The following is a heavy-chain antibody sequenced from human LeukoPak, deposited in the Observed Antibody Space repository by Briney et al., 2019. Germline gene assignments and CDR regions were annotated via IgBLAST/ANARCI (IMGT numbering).Heavy chain of an antibody. V-gene: IGHV4-59*11. J-gene: IGHJ6*03. CDR2: IYYSGST. CDR3: AISSYYYYYYTDV. Sequence: SETLSLTCTVSGGSISSHYWSWTRQPPGKGLEWIGYIYYSGSTNYNPSLKSRVTISVDTSKNQFSLKLSSVTAADTAVYYCAISSYYYYYYTDVWGKGTTVTVSS. CDR1: GGSISSHY.